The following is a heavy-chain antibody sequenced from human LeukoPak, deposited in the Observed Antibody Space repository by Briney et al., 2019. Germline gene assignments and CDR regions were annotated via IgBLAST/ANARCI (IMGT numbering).Heavy chain of an antibody. V-gene: IGHV3-21*01. D-gene: IGHD1-1*01. CDR3: ARALTTLTYEGY. Sequence: GGSLRLSCAASGFTFSSYTMHCIRQAPGKGLEGVSSISGSNSYILYADSVKGRFTVSRDNAKDSLYLQMNSLRAEDTAVYYRARALTTLTYEGYWGQGTLVTVSS. CDR2: ISGSNSYI. CDR1: GFTFSSYT. J-gene: IGHJ4*02.